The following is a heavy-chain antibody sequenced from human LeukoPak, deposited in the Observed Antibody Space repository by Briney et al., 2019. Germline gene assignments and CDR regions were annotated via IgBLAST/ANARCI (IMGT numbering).Heavy chain of an antibody. CDR2: IYTSGST. Sequence: SETLSLTCTVSGGSISSYYWSWIRQPAGKGLEWIGRIYTSGSTNYNPSLKSRVTISVDTSKSQFSLKLSSVTAADTAIYYCARDRVDSQGPALDIWGQGTMVTVSS. J-gene: IGHJ3*02. CDR1: GGSISSYY. D-gene: IGHD2-15*01. V-gene: IGHV4-4*07. CDR3: ARDRVDSQGPALDI.